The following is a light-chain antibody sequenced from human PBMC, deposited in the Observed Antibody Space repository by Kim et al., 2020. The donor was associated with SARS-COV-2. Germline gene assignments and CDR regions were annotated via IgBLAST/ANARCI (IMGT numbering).Light chain of an antibody. CDR3: QQHTN. CDR1: HVVIDH. J-gene: IGKJ5*01. CDR2: DVF. V-gene: IGKV3-11*01. Sequence: NLSLPPGASSTLSCRASHVVIDHVAWYQQKLGQVPGLLIYDVFKRATGIPARFSGSGSGTDFTLTITSLEPEDFAVYYCQQHTNFGQGTRLEIK.